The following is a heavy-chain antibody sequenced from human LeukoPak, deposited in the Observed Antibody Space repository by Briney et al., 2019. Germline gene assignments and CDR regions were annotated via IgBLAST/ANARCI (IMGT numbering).Heavy chain of an antibody. CDR3: AKGGIDYYGSGSYYNHYYYYMDV. D-gene: IGHD3-10*01. V-gene: IGHV3-9*01. Sequence: PGGSLRLSCAASGFTFDDYAMHWVRQAPGKGLEWVSGISWNSGSIGYADSVKGRFTISRDNAKNSLYLQMNSLRAEDTALYYCAKGGIDYYGSGSYYNHYYYYMDVWGKGTTVTISS. J-gene: IGHJ6*03. CDR2: ISWNSGSI. CDR1: GFTFDDYA.